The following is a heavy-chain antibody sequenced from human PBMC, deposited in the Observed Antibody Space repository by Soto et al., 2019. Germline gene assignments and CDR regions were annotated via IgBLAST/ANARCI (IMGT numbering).Heavy chain of an antibody. J-gene: IGHJ6*02. CDR2: FDPEDGET. V-gene: IGHV1-24*01. D-gene: IGHD1-26*01. CDR3: ATGPSSPLRYYYYGMDV. CDR1: GYTLTELS. Sequence: ASVKVSCKVSGYTLTELSMHWVRQARGKGLEWMGGFDPEDGETIYAQKFQGRVTMTEDTSTDTAYMELSSLRSEDTAVYYCATGPSSPLRYYYYGMDVWGQGTTVTVSS.